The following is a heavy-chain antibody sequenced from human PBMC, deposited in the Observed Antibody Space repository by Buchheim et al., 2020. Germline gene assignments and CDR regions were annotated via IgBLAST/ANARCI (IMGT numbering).Heavy chain of an antibody. V-gene: IGHV3-23*01. CDR1: GFTFSSYA. J-gene: IGHJ4*02. CDR3: AKDLYTMIVVVSH. Sequence: EVQLLESGGGLVQPGGSLRLSCAASGFTFSSYAMSWVRQAPGKGLEWVSAISGSGSSTYYADSVKGRLTISSDNSKNNMYLQMNRLRAEDAAVYYCAKDLYTMIVVVSHWGQGTL. D-gene: IGHD3-22*01. CDR2: ISGSGSST.